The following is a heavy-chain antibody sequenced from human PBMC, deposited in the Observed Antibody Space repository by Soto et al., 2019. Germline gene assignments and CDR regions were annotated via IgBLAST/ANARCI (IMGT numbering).Heavy chain of an antibody. Sequence: GGSLRLSCAASGVTFTSYAMTWVRQVPGEGLQWVSSISKSGDSTYYADSVKGRFTTSRDNSKNTLYLQMNSLRAEDTAIYYCAKGSFGFDYWGQGTLVTVSA. CDR1: GVTFTSYA. CDR3: AKGSFGFDY. CDR2: ISKSGDST. D-gene: IGHD3-10*01. V-gene: IGHV3-23*01. J-gene: IGHJ4*02.